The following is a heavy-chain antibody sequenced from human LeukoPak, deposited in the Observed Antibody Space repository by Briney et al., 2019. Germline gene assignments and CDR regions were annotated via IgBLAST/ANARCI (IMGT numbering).Heavy chain of an antibody. D-gene: IGHD3-16*01. V-gene: IGHV4-39*01. CDR2: IYYSGST. CDR3: ARHRYYQTFDY. CDR1: GGSISSSSYY. J-gene: IGHJ4*02. Sequence: PSETLSLACTVSGGSISSSSYYWGWIRQPPGKGLEWIGSIYYSGSTYYNPSLKSRVTISVDTSKNQFSLKLSPVTAADTAVYYCARHRYYQTFDYWGQGTLVTVSS.